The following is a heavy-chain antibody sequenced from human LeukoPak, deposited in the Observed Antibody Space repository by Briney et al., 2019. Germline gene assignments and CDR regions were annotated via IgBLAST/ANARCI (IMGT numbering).Heavy chain of an antibody. CDR3: ARGGDYDILTGHYSAYYYGMDV. Sequence: PGGSLRLSCAASGFTFSSYAMHWVRQAPGKGLEGVAVISYDGSNKYYADSVKGRFTISRDNSKNTLYLQMNSLRAEDTAVYYCARGGDYDILTGHYSAYYYGMDVWGQGTTVTVSS. D-gene: IGHD3-9*01. J-gene: IGHJ6*02. V-gene: IGHV3-30*04. CDR2: ISYDGSNK. CDR1: GFTFSSYA.